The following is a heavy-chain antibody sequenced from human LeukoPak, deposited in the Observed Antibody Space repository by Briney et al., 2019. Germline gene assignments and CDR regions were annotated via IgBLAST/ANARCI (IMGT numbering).Heavy chain of an antibody. CDR2: IWYDGSNK. CDR3: ARDRLARGVVEPDY. Sequence: PGGSLRLSCAASGFTFSSYGMHWVRQAPGKGLEWVAVIWYDGSNKYYADSVKGRFTISRDNSKNTLYLQMNSLRAEDTAVYYCARDRLARGVVEPDYWGQGTLVTVSS. CDR1: GFTFSSYG. J-gene: IGHJ4*02. V-gene: IGHV3-33*01. D-gene: IGHD3-10*01.